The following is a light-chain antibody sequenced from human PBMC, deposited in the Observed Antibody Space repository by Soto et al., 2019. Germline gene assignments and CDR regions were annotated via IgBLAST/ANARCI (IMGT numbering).Light chain of an antibody. V-gene: IGLV2-14*01. J-gene: IGLJ1*01. CDR2: DVI. CDR1: TSDVGGYNY. CDR3: SSYTRTSTYV. Sequence: QSVRTQPASVSGSPGQSVAISCTGTTSDVGGYNYVSWYQQHPGKAPKLIIQDVINRPSGVSDRFSGSKSGNTASLTISGLQAEDEADYHCSSYTRTSTYVFGSGSKSPT.